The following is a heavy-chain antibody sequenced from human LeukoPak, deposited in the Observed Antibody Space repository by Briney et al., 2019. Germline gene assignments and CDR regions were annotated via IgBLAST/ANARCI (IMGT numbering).Heavy chain of an antibody. Sequence: ASVKVSCKASGYTFNSYGISWVRQAPGQGLEWLGWISVYNGSTNYAQKLQGRVTMTTDTSTSTAYMELRSLRSDDTAVYYCARAGSSSSWYDYWGQGTLVTVSS. J-gene: IGHJ4*02. D-gene: IGHD6-6*01. CDR1: GYTFNSYG. V-gene: IGHV1-18*01. CDR3: ARAGSSSSWYDY. CDR2: ISVYNGST.